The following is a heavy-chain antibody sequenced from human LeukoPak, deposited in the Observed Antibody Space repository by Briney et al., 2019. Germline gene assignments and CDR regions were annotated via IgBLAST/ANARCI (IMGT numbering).Heavy chain of an antibody. D-gene: IGHD3-9*01. CDR2: I. CDR1: GFTVSSNY. V-gene: IGHV3-53*01. CDR3: ARALRHLDWLLPNLDF. Sequence: GGSLRLSCAASGFTVSSNYMSWVRQAPGKGLEWVSVIKGRFTISRDNAKNSLYLQMNSLRAEDTAVYFCARALRHLDWLLPNLDFWGQGTLVTVSS. J-gene: IGHJ4*02.